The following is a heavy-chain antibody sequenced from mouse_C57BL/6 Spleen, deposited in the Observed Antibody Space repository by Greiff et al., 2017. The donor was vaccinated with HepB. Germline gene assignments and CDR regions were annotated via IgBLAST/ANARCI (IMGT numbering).Heavy chain of an antibody. CDR1: GFTFSDYG. Sequence: DVMLVESGGGLVKPGGSLKLSCAASGFTFSDYGMHWVRQAPEKGLEWVAYISSGSSTIYYADTVKGRFTISRDNAKNTLFLQMTSLRSEDTAMYYCARPRDYAEFAYWGQGTLVTVSA. V-gene: IGHV5-17*01. J-gene: IGHJ3*01. CDR3: ARPRDYAEFAY. CDR2: ISSGSSTI. D-gene: IGHD2-4*01.